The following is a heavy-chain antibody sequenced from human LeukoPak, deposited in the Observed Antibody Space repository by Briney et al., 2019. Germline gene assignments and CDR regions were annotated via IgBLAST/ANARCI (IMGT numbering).Heavy chain of an antibody. CDR2: IYHSGST. CDR3: ARAMRNTDYGDNDAFDI. D-gene: IGHD4-17*01. V-gene: IGHV4-30-2*01. Sequence: SQTLSLTCAVSGGSISSGGYSWSWIRQPPGKGLEWIGYIYHSGSTYYNPSLKSRVTISVDRSKNQFSLKLSSVTAADTAVYYCARAMRNTDYGDNDAFDIWGQGTMVTVSS. CDR1: GGSISSGGYS. J-gene: IGHJ3*02.